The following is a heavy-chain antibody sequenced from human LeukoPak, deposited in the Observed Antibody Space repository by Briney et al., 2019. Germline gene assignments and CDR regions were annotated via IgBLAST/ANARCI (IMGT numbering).Heavy chain of an antibody. J-gene: IGHJ4*02. Sequence: GGSLRLSCAASGFTFSSYAMSWVRQAPGKGLEWVSAISGSGGSTYYADSVKGRFTISRDNSKNTLYLQMNSLRAEYAALYYFAKDYGDYVFYFDYSRQRSLVTVSS. CDR2: ISGSGGST. D-gene: IGHD4-17*01. CDR3: AKDYGDYVFYFDY. V-gene: IGHV3-23*01. CDR1: GFTFSSYA.